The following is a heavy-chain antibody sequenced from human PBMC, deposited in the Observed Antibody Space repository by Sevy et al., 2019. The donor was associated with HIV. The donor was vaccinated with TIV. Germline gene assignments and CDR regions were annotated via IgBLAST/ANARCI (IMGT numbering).Heavy chain of an antibody. V-gene: IGHV3-20*04. D-gene: IGHD3-22*01. CDR1: GFTFDDYG. Sequence: GGSLRLSCAASGFTFDDYGMSWVRQASGKGLEWVSGINWNGGSISYADSVRGRFTISRDNAKNSLYLQMNSLRAEDTAFYYCARSGDDSSGFYYWWFDPWGQGTLVTVSS. CDR3: ARSGDDSSGFYYWWFDP. J-gene: IGHJ5*02. CDR2: INWNGGSI.